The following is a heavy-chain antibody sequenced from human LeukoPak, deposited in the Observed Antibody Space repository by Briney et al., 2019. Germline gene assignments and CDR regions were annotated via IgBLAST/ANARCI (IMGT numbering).Heavy chain of an antibody. CDR2: IIPILGIA. V-gene: IGHV1-69*04. Sequence: RASVKVSCKASGGTFSSYAISWVRQAPGQGLEWMRRIIPILGIANYAQKFQGRVTITADKSTSTAYMELSSLRSEDTAVYYCARAVGYCSGGSCPHAFDIWGQGTMVTVSS. J-gene: IGHJ3*02. CDR1: GGTFSSYA. D-gene: IGHD2-15*01. CDR3: ARAVGYCSGGSCPHAFDI.